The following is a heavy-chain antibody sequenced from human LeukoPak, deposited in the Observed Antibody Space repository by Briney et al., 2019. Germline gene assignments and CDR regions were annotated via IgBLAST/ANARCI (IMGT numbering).Heavy chain of an antibody. CDR2: IYYSVTT. J-gene: IGHJ3*02. D-gene: IGHD1-14*01. Sequence: PSKTLSLTCTVSGDSVRTYYWSWIRQSPGKGLEWLGYIYYSVTTAYNPSVKGRLLISVDTSENQISLELSSVTASDTAVYYCTRQLIEEGSTRRNAFDIWGQGAKVIVSS. CDR1: GDSVRTYY. V-gene: IGHV4-59*08. CDR3: TRQLIEEGSTRRNAFDI.